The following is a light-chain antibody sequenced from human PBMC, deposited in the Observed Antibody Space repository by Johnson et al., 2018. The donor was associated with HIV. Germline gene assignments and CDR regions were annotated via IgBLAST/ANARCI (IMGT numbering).Light chain of an antibody. CDR1: SSNIGNNY. Sequence: QAVLTQPPSVSAAPGQKVTISCSGSSSNIGNNYVSWYQQLPGTAPKLLIYENNKRPSGIPDRFSGSKSATSATLGITGLQAGDEADYYCGTWDNSLSIGYFFGTGTKVTVL. CDR2: ENN. V-gene: IGLV1-51*02. CDR3: GTWDNSLSIGYF. J-gene: IGLJ1*01.